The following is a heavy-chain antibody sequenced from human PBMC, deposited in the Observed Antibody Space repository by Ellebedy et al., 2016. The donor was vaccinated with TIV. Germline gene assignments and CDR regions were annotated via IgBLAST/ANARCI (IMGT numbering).Heavy chain of an antibody. D-gene: IGHD3-9*01. CDR3: ARRRYDILTPPRGPRGWFDP. Sequence: MPSETLSLTCTVSGGSISSYYWGWIRQPPGKGLEWIGSIYYSGSTYYNPSLKSRVTISVDTSKNQFSLKLSSVTAADTAVYYCARRRYDILTPPRGPRGWFDPWGQGTLVTVSS. CDR1: GGSISSYY. CDR2: IYYSGST. J-gene: IGHJ5*02. V-gene: IGHV4-39*01.